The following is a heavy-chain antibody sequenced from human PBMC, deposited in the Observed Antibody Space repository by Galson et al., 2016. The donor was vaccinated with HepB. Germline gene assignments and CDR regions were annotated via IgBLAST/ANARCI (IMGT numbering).Heavy chain of an antibody. J-gene: IGHJ4*02. Sequence: SLRLSCAASGFTFTRHVIHWVRQAPGRGLEFVSGISYSGVTTYDARSVKGRFTISRDNYKDTVSLQLVSLTPEDTAMYWCVREHLERRTPLYLWGRGTMVTVSP. D-gene: IGHD1-1*01. CDR3: VREHLERRTPLYL. CDR2: ISYSGVTT. CDR1: GFTFTRHV. V-gene: IGHV3-64*01.